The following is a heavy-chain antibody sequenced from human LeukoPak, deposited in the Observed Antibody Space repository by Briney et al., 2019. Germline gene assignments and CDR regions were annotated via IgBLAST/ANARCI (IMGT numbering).Heavy chain of an antibody. CDR3: ARDLTSGRDDAFDI. J-gene: IGHJ3*02. Sequence: GGSLRLSCAASGFTFSSYWMSWVRQAPGKGLEWVANIKQDGSEKYYVDSVKGRFTISRDNAKNSLYLQMNSLRAEDTAVYYCARDLTSGRDDAFDIWGRGTMVTVSS. D-gene: IGHD6-19*01. V-gene: IGHV3-7*01. CDR2: IKQDGSEK. CDR1: GFTFSSYW.